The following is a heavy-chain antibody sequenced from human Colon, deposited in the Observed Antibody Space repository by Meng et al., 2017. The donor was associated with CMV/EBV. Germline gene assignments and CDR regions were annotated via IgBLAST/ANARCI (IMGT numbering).Heavy chain of an antibody. D-gene: IGHD5/OR15-5a*01. J-gene: IGHJ5*02. CDR3: ARDNSVTDSWWFDP. V-gene: IGHV1-46*01. CDR1: GFTFTRHF. CDR2: ISPTGDHS. Sequence: QVHLVQSGPEVRKPGASVKVSCKASGFTFTRHFMDWVRQAPGQGLEWMGLISPTGDHSLIIEKFQGRLTMTRDAATSTAYMELTGLTSEDTAVYYCARDNSVTDSWWFDPWGQGTLVTVSS.